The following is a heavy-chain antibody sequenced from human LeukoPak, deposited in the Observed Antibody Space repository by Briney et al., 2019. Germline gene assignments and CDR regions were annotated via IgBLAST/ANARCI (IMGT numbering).Heavy chain of an antibody. V-gene: IGHV1-69*01. J-gene: IGHJ4*02. CDR2: IIPIFGTA. CDR3: ASVKNSSGRNDY. D-gene: IGHD6-19*01. CDR1: GGTFSSYA. Sequence: GSSVKVSCKASGGTFSSYAISWVRQAPGQGLEWMGGIIPIFGTANYAQKFQGRVTITADESTSTAYMELSSPRSEDTAVYYCASVKNSSGRNDYWGQGTLVTVAS.